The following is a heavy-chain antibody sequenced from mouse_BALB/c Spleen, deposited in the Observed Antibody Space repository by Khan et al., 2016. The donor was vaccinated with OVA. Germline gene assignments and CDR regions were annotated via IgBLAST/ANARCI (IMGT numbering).Heavy chain of an antibody. V-gene: IGHV1-77*01. CDR2: IYPGSGNT. J-gene: IGHJ2*01. Sequence: QVQLQQSRTELARPGASVKLSCKASGYTFTDYYINWVKQRTGQGLEWIGEIYPGSGNTYYNEKLKGKATLTADKSSSTAYMQLSRLTSEDAAVYFCARMDTTSLDCWGQGTTLTLSS. D-gene: IGHD2-3*01. CDR1: GYTFTDYY. CDR3: ARMDTTSLDC.